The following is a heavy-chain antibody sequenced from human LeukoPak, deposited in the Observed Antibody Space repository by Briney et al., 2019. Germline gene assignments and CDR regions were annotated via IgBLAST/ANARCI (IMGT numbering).Heavy chain of an antibody. CDR2: MNPNSGNT. CDR3: ARGLSRVLYSSPDYYYYGMDV. CDR1: GYTFTSYD. Sequence: ASVKVSCKASGYTFTSYDINWVRQATGQGLEWMGWMNPNSGNTGYAQKFQGRVTMTRNTSISTAYMELSSLRSEDTAVYYCARGLSRVLYSSPDYYYYGMDVWGQGTTVTVSS. J-gene: IGHJ6*02. D-gene: IGHD6-13*01. V-gene: IGHV1-8*01.